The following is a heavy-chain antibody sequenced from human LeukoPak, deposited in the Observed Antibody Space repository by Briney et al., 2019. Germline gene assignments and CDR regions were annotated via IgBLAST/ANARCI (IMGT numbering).Heavy chain of an antibody. V-gene: IGHV3-23*01. CDR2: ISGSGGST. CDR1: GFTFSSYA. J-gene: IGHJ4*02. CDR3: AKGLLNHLLFFDY. Sequence: GGSLRLSCAASGFTFSSYAMSWVRQASGKGLEWVSAISGSGGSTYYADSVKGRFTISRDNSKNTLYLQMNSLRAEDTAVYYCAKGLLNHLLFFDYWGQGTLVTVSS. D-gene: IGHD2-2*01.